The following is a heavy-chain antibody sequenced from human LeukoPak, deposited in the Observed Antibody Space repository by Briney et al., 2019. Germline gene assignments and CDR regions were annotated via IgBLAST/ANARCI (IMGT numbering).Heavy chain of an antibody. Sequence: SETLSLTCTVSGDSIDRYYWSWIRQPPGKGLGWIGYIYYRGTTSYNPFLKSRVTISVDTSKNQFSLKLNSVTAADTAVYYCARLPRYGGYDHFDYWGQGILVIVSS. J-gene: IGHJ4*02. V-gene: IGHV4-59*12. CDR3: ARLPRYGGYDHFDY. D-gene: IGHD5-12*01. CDR1: GDSIDRYY. CDR2: IYYRGTT.